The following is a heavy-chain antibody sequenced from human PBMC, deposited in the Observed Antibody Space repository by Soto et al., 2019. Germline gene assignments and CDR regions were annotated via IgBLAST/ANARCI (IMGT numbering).Heavy chain of an antibody. Sequence: QVLLVESGGGVVQPGRSLRLSCAASESIFRGHGMHWVRQAPGKGLEWVAIIRFDGSNINYADFVRGRFTISRDNFKNMLYLEMNSLRVEDTAVYYCARDGVGATTFWGYLDYWGQETLVTVSA. CDR1: ESIFRGHG. V-gene: IGHV3-33*01. J-gene: IGHJ4*02. CDR2: IRFDGSNI. D-gene: IGHD1-26*01. CDR3: ARDGVGATTFWGYLDY.